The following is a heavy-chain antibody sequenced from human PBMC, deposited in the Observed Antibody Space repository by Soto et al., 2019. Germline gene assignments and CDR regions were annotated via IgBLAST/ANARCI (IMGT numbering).Heavy chain of an antibody. CDR2: ISAYNGNT. Sequence: GASVKVSCKASGYTFTSYGISWVRQAPGQGLEWMGWISAYNGNTNYAQKLQGRVTMTTDTSTSTAYMELRSLRSDDTAVYYCARGTDVLLWSPGYYYYMDVWGKGTTVTVSS. J-gene: IGHJ6*03. D-gene: IGHD3-10*01. CDR1: GYTFTSYG. V-gene: IGHV1-18*01. CDR3: ARGTDVLLWSPGYYYYMDV.